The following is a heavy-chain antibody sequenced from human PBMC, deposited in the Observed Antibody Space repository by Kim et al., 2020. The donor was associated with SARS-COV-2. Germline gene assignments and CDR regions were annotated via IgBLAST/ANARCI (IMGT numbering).Heavy chain of an antibody. D-gene: IGHD2-15*01. Sequence: VSVKGGFTISRDDSKNAVYLELNSLRDEDSAVYYCATEGGTSGRCGYFDSWGQGTLVTVSS. CDR3: ATEGGTSGRCGYFDS. J-gene: IGHJ4*02. V-gene: IGHV3-30*03.